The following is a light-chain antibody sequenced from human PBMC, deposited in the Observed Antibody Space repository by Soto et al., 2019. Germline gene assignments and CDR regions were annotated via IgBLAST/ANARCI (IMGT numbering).Light chain of an antibody. Sequence: EIVLTQSPGTLSLSPGEGATLSCRASQSVSSSSLTWYQQKRGQAPRLLIYGASTRATGIPDRFSGSGSGTDFTLTISRLEPEDFAVYYCNQYQSLFTFGGGTKVEIK. CDR1: QSVSSSS. CDR2: GAS. V-gene: IGKV3-20*01. J-gene: IGKJ4*01. CDR3: NQYQSLFT.